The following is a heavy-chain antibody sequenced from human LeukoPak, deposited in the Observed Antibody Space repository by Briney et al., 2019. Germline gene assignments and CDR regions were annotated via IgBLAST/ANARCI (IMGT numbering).Heavy chain of an antibody. J-gene: IGHJ4*02. CDR1: GFTFSTYW. CDR3: ARIRQLRFPATFDY. D-gene: IGHD1-1*01. V-gene: IGHV3-7*01. Sequence: GGSLRFSCAASGFTFSTYWMGWVRQAPGKGLEWVATIKLDGSEEYYVDSVKGRFTISRDNAKTSLYLQMNSLRAEDTAVYFCARIRQLRFPATFDYWGQGTLVTVSS. CDR2: IKLDGSEE.